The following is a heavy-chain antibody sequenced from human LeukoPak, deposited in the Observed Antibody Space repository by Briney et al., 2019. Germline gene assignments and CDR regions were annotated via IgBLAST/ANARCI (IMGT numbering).Heavy chain of an antibody. J-gene: IGHJ4*02. V-gene: IGHV4-39*01. D-gene: IGHD5-18*01. CDR3: AAGDTAMVFGY. CDR1: GGSVRSGSFY. CDR2: IYYSGST. Sequence: SETLSLTCTVSGGSVRSGSFYWSWIRQPPGKGLEWIGSIYYSGSTYYNPSLKSRVTISVDTSKNQFSLKLSSVTAADTAVYYCAAGDTAMVFGYWGQGTLVTVSS.